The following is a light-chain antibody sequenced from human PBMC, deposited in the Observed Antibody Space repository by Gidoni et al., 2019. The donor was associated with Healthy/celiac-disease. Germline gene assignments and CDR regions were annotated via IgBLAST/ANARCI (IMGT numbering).Light chain of an antibody. CDR2: AAS. Sequence: AIRMTQSPSSFSASTGDRVTITCRASQGISSYFAWYQQKPGKAPKLLIYAASTLQSGVPSRFSGSGSGTDFTLTISCLQSEDFATYYCQQYYRYPWPFGQGTQVEIK. J-gene: IGKJ1*01. V-gene: IGKV1-8*01. CDR1: QGISSY. CDR3: QQYYRYPWP.